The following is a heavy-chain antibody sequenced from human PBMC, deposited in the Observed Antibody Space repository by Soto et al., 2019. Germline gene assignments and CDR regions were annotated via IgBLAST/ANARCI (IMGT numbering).Heavy chain of an antibody. CDR1: GAPPMPYY. CDR2: IFNNGST. J-gene: IGHJ4*02. V-gene: IGHV4-59*08. Sequence: QVQLQESGPGLVKPSETLSLTCSVSGAPPMPYYWGWIRQPPGKGLEWIGYIFNNGSTHYNSSLKSRVTISRDTSRNQLSLKLKSVTAADTAVYYCTRVFKAAGALDYWGQGTLVTVSS. CDR3: TRVFKAAGALDY. D-gene: IGHD6-13*01.